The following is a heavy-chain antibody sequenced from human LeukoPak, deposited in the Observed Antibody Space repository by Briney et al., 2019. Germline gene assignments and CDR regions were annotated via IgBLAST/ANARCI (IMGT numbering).Heavy chain of an antibody. CDR3: AREEYSGSFYPGLHRFGVWDY. Sequence: GASVKVSCKASGCTFSSYAISWVRQAPGQGLEWMGGIIPIFGTANYAQKFQGRVTITTDESTSTAYMELSSLRSEDTAVYYCAREEYSGSFYPGLHRFGVWDYWGQGTLVTVSS. CDR2: IIPIFGTA. V-gene: IGHV1-69*05. J-gene: IGHJ4*02. D-gene: IGHD1-26*01. CDR1: GCTFSSYA.